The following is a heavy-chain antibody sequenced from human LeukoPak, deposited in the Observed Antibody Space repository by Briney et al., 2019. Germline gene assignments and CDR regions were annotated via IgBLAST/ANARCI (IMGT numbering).Heavy chain of an antibody. CDR1: GYSISSDYY. Sequence: SETLSLTCTVSGYSISSDYYWGWVRQPPGKGLEWIGSIYHSGSTYYNPSLKSRVTISVDTSKNQFSLKLTSVTAADTAVYYCARESYDSSGPGFDYWGQGTLVTVSS. D-gene: IGHD3-22*01. J-gene: IGHJ4*02. CDR3: ARESYDSSGPGFDY. V-gene: IGHV4-38-2*02. CDR2: IYHSGST.